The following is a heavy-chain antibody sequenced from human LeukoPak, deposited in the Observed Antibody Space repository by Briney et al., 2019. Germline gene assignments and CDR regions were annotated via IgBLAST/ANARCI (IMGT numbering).Heavy chain of an antibody. Sequence: PGGSLRLSCAASGFTLDDHGMSWVRQVPGKGLEWVCGIKWNGDSTGYADSVKGRFTISRDNAKNSLYLQMNSLRAEDTALYYCARGSGSSRYFYFDYWGQGNLVTVSS. V-gene: IGHV3-20*04. J-gene: IGHJ4*02. CDR2: IKWNGDST. D-gene: IGHD6-13*01. CDR1: GFTLDDHG. CDR3: ARGSGSSRYFYFDY.